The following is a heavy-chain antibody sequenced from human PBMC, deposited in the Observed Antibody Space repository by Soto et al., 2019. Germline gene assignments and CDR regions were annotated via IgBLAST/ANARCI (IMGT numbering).Heavy chain of an antibody. Sequence: PSETLSLTCTVSGGSISSYYWSWIRQHPGKGLEWIGYIYYRGSTYYNPSLKSRVTISVDTSKNQFSLRLSSVTAADTAVYYCARDRPYGSGSHIGPFEYWGQGTLVTVSS. CDR3: ARDRPYGSGSHIGPFEY. CDR2: IYYRGST. V-gene: IGHV4-59*06. J-gene: IGHJ4*02. D-gene: IGHD3-10*01. CDR1: GGSISSYY.